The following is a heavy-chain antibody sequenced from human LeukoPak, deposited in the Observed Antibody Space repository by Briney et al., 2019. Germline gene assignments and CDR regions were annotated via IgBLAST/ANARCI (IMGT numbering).Heavy chain of an antibody. D-gene: IGHD3-22*01. CDR2: INPNSGGT. V-gene: IGHV1-2*02. CDR3: ARSTYYYDSSGYSHLYYYYYYMDV. J-gene: IGHJ6*03. Sequence: ASVKVSCKASGYTFTGYYMHWVRQAPGQGLEWMGWINPNSGGTNYAQKFQGRVTMTRDTSISTAYMELSSLRSEDTAVYYCARSTYYYDSSGYSHLYYYYYYMDVWGKGTTVTVSS. CDR1: GYTFTGYY.